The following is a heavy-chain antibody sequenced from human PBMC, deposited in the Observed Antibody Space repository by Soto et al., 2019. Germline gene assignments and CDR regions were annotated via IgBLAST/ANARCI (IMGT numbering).Heavy chain of an antibody. D-gene: IGHD3-16*01. J-gene: IGHJ4*02. CDR1: GFSLSTSGVG. V-gene: IGHV2-5*02. CDR3: APKGGGDRILDY. CDR2: IYWDDAK. Sequence: QITLKESGPTLVKPTQTLTLTCTFSGFSLSTSGVGVGWIRQPPGKALEWLALIYWDDAKEYSPSLKSRLTNPKDTSKNQVGLIMTNMDPVDTATYYWAPKGGGDRILDYWGQGTLVTVSS.